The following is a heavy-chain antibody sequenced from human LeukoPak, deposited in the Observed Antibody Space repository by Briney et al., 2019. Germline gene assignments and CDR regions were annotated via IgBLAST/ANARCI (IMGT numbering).Heavy chain of an antibody. J-gene: IGHJ5*02. CDR2: IYYSGTT. Sequence: SETLSLXCTVSGGSISSSSYYWGWIRQPPWKGLEWIGSIYYSGTTYYNPYLKSRDTISVDTSKNQFSLKLSSVTAADTAVYYCGSSSVVAATGFDPWGQGTLVTVSS. D-gene: IGHD2-15*01. CDR1: GGSISSSSYY. CDR3: GSSSVVAATGFDP. V-gene: IGHV4-39*01.